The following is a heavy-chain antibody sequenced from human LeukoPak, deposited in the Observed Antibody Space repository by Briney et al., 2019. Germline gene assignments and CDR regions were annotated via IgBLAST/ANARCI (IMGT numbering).Heavy chain of an antibody. Sequence: PGGSLRLSCVASGFTFSSSWMTWVRQAPAQGLEWVANIKQDGSEKYYVDSVKGRFTISRDNAKNSLYLQMNSLRAEDTAVYYCARAPYCIGGSCRFDYWGQGTLVTVSS. CDR1: GFTFSSSW. V-gene: IGHV3-7*03. CDR3: ARAPYCIGGSCRFDY. CDR2: IKQDGSEK. D-gene: IGHD2-15*01. J-gene: IGHJ4*02.